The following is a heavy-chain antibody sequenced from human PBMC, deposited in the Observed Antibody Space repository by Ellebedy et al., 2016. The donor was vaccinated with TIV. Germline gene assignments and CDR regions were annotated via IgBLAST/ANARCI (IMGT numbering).Heavy chain of an antibody. V-gene: IGHV3-23*01. CDR3: AKGSDYYDSNGYSTDFGY. CDR1: GFTFSSYA. J-gene: IGHJ4*02. D-gene: IGHD3-22*01. CDR2: ISGSGGST. Sequence: GESLKISCAASGFTFSSYAMSWVRQAPGKELEWVSAISGSGGSTYYADSVKGRFTISRDNSKNTLYLQMNSLRAEDTAVYYCAKGSDYYDSNGYSTDFGYWGQGTLVTVSS.